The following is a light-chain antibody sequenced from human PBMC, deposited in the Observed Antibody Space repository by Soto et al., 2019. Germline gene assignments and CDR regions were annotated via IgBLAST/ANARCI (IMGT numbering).Light chain of an antibody. V-gene: IGKV1-33*01. CDR1: QDISTY. J-gene: IGKJ5*01. CDR3: QQYDDFPIT. Sequence: DIPMTQSPSSLYASVRDRVTITCQASQDISTYLNWYQQKPGKAPKLLIYDVSNLKTGVPSRFGGSGSGTDFTLTIRSLQPEDIATYYCQQYDDFPITFGQGTRLEIK. CDR2: DVS.